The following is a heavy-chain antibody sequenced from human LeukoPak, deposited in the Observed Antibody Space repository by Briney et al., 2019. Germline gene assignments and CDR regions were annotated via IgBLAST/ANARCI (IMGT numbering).Heavy chain of an antibody. Sequence: GGSLRLSCAASGFTFSSYAMSWVRQAPGKGLEWVSVIYSCGSTYYADSVKGRFTISRDNSKNTLYLQMNSLRAEDTAVYYCAMLGATKFDYWGQGTLVTVSS. CDR1: GFTFSSYA. CDR2: IYSCGST. CDR3: AMLGATKFDY. V-gene: IGHV3-23*03. J-gene: IGHJ4*02. D-gene: IGHD1-26*01.